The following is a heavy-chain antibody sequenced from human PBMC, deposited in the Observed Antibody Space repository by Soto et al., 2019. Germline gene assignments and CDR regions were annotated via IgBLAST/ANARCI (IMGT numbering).Heavy chain of an antibody. V-gene: IGHV4-34*01. CDR1: GGSFSGYY. CDR3: ARGPLVGYYYDSSGYPY. D-gene: IGHD3-22*01. CDR2: INHSGST. J-gene: IGHJ4*02. Sequence: QVQLQQWGAGLLKPSETLSLTCAVYGGSFSGYYWSWIRQPPGKGLEWIGEINHSGSTNYNPSLKRRVTISVDTSKNQFSLKLSSVTAADTAVYYCARGPLVGYYYDSSGYPYWGQGTLVTVSS.